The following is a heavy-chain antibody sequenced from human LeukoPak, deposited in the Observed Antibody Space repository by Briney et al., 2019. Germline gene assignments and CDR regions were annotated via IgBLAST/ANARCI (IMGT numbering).Heavy chain of an antibody. CDR2: INHRGST. J-gene: IGHJ4*02. CDR3: AKGDGSVTYYIGGY. V-gene: IGHV4-34*01. CDR1: GDSFSGYY. D-gene: IGHD3-10*01. Sequence: SETLSLTCAVYGDSFSGYYWSWIRQPPGKGLEWIAEINHRGSTHYNPSLKSRVNISADTSKSQFSLNLDSVTAADTAVYYCAKGDGSVTYYIGGYWGQGTLVTVSS.